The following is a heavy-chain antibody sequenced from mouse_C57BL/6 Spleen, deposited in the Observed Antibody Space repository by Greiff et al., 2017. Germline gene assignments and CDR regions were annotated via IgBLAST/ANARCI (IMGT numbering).Heavy chain of an antibody. D-gene: IGHD2-5*01. CDR3: ARKASNYQAGFAY. Sequence: VQLQESGAVLVRPGASVKMSCKASGYTFTDYWISWAKQRPGNGLEWIGDIYPGGGYTTYNEKFKGKATLPADKSSSTAYMQFSSLTSEDSAIYYCARKASNYQAGFAYWGQGTLVTVSA. CDR2: IYPGGGYT. V-gene: IGHV1-63*01. CDR1: GYTFTDYW. J-gene: IGHJ3*01.